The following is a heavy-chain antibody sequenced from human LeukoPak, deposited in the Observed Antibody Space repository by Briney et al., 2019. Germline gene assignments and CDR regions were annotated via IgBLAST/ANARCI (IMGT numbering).Heavy chain of an antibody. CDR2: ISGSGGST. D-gene: IGHD2-2*01. Sequence: GGSLRLSCAASGFTFSSYAMSWVRQAPGKGLEWVSAISGSGGSTYYADSVKGRFTISRDNSKNTLYLQMNSLRAEDTAVYYCAKEWGYCSSTSCFDAFDIWGQGTMVTVSS. V-gene: IGHV3-23*01. CDR1: GFTFSSYA. CDR3: AKEWGYCSSTSCFDAFDI. J-gene: IGHJ3*02.